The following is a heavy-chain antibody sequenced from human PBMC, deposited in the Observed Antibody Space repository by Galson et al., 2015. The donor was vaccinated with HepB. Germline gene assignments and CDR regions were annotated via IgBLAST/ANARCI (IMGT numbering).Heavy chain of an antibody. CDR1: GFTFSNAR. D-gene: IGHD1-14*01. CDR3: TTEARYHDYWCFDL. CDR2: IESKIDGGTT. J-gene: IGHJ2*01. Sequence: SLRLSCAASGFTFSNARMSWVRQAPGKGLEWVGRIESKIDGGTTDYAAPVKGRFIISRDDSKDTLYMQMNSLKTEDTAVYYCTTEARYHDYWCFDLWGRGTLVTVSS. V-gene: IGHV3-15*04.